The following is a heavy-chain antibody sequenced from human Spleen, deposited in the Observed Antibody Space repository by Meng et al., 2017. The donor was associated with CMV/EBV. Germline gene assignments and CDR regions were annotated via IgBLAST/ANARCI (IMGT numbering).Heavy chain of an antibody. CDR3: ARGGDYYDFWSGHFY. Sequence: GESLKISCAASRFTFSSYWMHWVRQAPGKGLVWVSRIDSDGSSTSYADSVKGRFTISRDNAKNTLYLQMNRLRAEDTAVYYCARGGDYYDFWSGHFYWGQGTLVTVSS. CDR2: IDSDGSST. D-gene: IGHD3-3*01. J-gene: IGHJ4*02. CDR1: RFTFSSYW. V-gene: IGHV3-74*01.